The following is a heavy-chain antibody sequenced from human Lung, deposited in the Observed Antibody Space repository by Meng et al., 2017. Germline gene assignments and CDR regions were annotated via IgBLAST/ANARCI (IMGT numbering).Heavy chain of an antibody. V-gene: IGHV4-34*01. CDR3: ARGPTTMAHDFDY. CDR2: INHSGST. D-gene: IGHD4-11*01. J-gene: IGHJ4*02. CDR1: GGSFSDYY. Sequence: VQLRQGGAGFFNTSETLSLTWVFSGGSFSDYYWSWIRHPPGKGLEWIGEINHSGSTNYNPSLESRATISVDTSQNNLSLKLSSVTAADSAVYYCARGPTTMAHDFDYWGQGTLVTVSS.